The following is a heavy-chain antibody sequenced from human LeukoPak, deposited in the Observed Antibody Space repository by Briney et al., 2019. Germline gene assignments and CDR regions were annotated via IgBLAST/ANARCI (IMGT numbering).Heavy chain of an antibody. CDR3: ARDERGSYTFDY. CDR2: ISYDGSNK. Sequence: EGSLRLSCAASEFNFSSYAMHWVRQAPGKGLEWVAVISYDGSNKYYADSVKGRFTISRDNSKNTLYLQMNSLRAEDTAVYYCARDERGSYTFDYWGQGTLVTVSS. J-gene: IGHJ4*02. D-gene: IGHD1-26*01. V-gene: IGHV3-30*04. CDR1: EFNFSSYA.